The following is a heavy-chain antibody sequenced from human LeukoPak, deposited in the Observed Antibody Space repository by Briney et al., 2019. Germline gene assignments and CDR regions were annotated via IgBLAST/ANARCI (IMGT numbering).Heavy chain of an antibody. Sequence: PSETLSLTCTVSGGSISSSSYYWGWIRQPPGKGLEWIGSIYYSGSTYYNPSLKSRVTISVDTSKNQFSLKLSSVTAADTAVYYCARDQKILRYLGFDIWGQGTMVTASS. D-gene: IGHD3-9*01. CDR3: ARDQKILRYLGFDI. CDR2: IYYSGST. J-gene: IGHJ3*02. CDR1: GGSISSSSYY. V-gene: IGHV4-39*07.